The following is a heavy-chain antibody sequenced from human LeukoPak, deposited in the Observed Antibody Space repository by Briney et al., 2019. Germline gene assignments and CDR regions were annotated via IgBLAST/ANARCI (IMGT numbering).Heavy chain of an antibody. V-gene: IGHV4-59*01. D-gene: IGHD6-19*01. CDR1: GGAISTYY. J-gene: IGHJ1*01. CDR3: ASAQGYSSGWDFQH. Sequence: PSETLSLTCTVSGGAISTYYWSWIRQTPGMGLEWIGYIYYTGSTNYNPSLKSRVTISVDASKNQFSLKTSSMTAADTAVYYYASAQGYSSGWDFQHWGQGTLVTVSS. CDR2: IYYTGST.